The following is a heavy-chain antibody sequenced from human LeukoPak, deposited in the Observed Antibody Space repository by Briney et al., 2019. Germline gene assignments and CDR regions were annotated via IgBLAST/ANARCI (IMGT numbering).Heavy chain of an antibody. J-gene: IGHJ4*02. CDR2: ISYDGGNT. CDR3: AARSGYYRGYFDY. V-gene: IGHV3-30*07. CDR1: GFTFSSYA. D-gene: IGHD3-22*01. Sequence: PGRSLRLSCAASGFTFSSYAMHWVRQAPGKGLEWVAVISYDGGNTYYADSVKGRFTISRDNSKNTLHLQMNSLRAEDTAVYYCAARSGYYRGYFDYWGQGTLVTVSS.